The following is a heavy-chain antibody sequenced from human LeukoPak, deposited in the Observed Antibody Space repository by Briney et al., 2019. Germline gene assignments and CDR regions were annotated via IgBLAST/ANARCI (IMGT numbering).Heavy chain of an antibody. CDR1: GFTFSSYS. J-gene: IGHJ3*02. Sequence: GGSLRLSCAASGFTFSSYSMNWVRQAPGKGLEWVSSISSSSSYIYYADSVKGRFTISRDNAKNSLYLQMNSLRAEDTAVYYCARVVEQQLVSDAFDIWGQGTMVTVSS. D-gene: IGHD6-13*01. V-gene: IGHV3-21*01. CDR2: ISSSSSYI. CDR3: ARVVEQQLVSDAFDI.